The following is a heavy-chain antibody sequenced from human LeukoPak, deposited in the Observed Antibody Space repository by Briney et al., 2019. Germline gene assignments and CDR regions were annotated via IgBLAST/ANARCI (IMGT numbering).Heavy chain of an antibody. Sequence: SETLSLTCAVYGGSFSGYYWSWIRQPPGKGLEWIGEINHSGSTNYNPSLKSRVTISVDTSKNQFSLKLSSVTAADTAVYYCERSPNYDAFDIWGQGTMVTVSS. CDR1: GGSFSGYY. J-gene: IGHJ3*02. CDR3: ERSPNYDAFDI. D-gene: IGHD1-7*01. V-gene: IGHV4-34*01. CDR2: INHSGST.